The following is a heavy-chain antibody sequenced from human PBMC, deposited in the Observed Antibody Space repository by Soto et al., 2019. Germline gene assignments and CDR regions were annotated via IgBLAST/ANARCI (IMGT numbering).Heavy chain of an antibody. J-gene: IGHJ4*02. D-gene: IGHD5-12*01. V-gene: IGHV3-23*01. CDR1: GCIFSNYA. CDR2: IRGSGGPT. Sequence: GGSLRLSCAASGCIFSNYAMSWVRQAPGKGLEWVSLIRGSGGPTNYADSVKGRFTVSRDNSKNILLLQMNSLRAEDTAVYYCVKDFRVGYDWTHDWGQGTLVTVSS. CDR3: VKDFRVGYDWTHD.